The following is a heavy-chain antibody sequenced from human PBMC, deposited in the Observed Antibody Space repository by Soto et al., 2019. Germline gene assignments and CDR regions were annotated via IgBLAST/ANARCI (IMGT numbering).Heavy chain of an antibody. CDR3: AITYYYDSSGYYLAFDY. CDR2: INPNSGGT. Sequence: GASVKVSCKASGYTFTGYYMHWVRQAPGQGLEWMGWINPNSGGTNYAQKFQGWVTMTRDTSISTAYMELSRLRSDDTAVYYCAITYYYDSSGYYLAFDYWGQGTLVTVSS. J-gene: IGHJ4*02. D-gene: IGHD3-22*01. V-gene: IGHV1-2*04. CDR1: GYTFTGYY.